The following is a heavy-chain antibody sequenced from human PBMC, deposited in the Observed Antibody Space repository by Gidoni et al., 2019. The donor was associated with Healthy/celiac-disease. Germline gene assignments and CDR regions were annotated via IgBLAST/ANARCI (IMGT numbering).Heavy chain of an antibody. Sequence: QVQLQESVPGLVKPSGTLSLTCTVSGVSISSYYWRWIRPPPGQGLEWIGYIYYSGSPNYNPSLKSRVTISVDTSKNQFSLKLSSVTAADTAVYYCARHVGYSSGWYGCFDPWGQGTLVTVSS. D-gene: IGHD6-19*01. CDR2: IYYSGSP. CDR1: GVSISSYY. J-gene: IGHJ5*02. CDR3: ARHVGYSSGWYGCFDP. V-gene: IGHV4-59*08.